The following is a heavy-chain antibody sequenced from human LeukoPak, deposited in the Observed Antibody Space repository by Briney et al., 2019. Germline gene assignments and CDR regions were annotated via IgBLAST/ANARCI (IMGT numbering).Heavy chain of an antibody. CDR1: GGSFSGYY. D-gene: IGHD1-26*01. CDR3: ARVPSGSYDY. J-gene: IGHJ4*02. Sequence: PSETLSLTCAVYGGSFSGYYWSWIRQPPGKGLEWIGEINHSGSTNYNPSLKSRVTISVDTSKNQFSLKLSSVTAADTAVYYCARVPSGSYDYWGQGILVTVSS. V-gene: IGHV4-34*01. CDR2: INHSGST.